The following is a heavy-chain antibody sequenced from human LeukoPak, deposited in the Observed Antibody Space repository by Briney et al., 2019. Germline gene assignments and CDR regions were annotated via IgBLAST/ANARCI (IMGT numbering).Heavy chain of an antibody. CDR2: LYSGGTT. CDR3: ARDCISTSCTDAFDI. CDR1: GFTFSNYW. Sequence: GGSLRLSCAASGFTFSNYWMNWVRQAPGRGLEWVSVLYSGGTTYYVDSVKGRFTISRDNSKNTLYLQMNSLRAEDTAVYYCARDCISTSCTDAFDIWGQGTMVTVSS. V-gene: IGHV3-66*01. J-gene: IGHJ3*02. D-gene: IGHD2-2*01.